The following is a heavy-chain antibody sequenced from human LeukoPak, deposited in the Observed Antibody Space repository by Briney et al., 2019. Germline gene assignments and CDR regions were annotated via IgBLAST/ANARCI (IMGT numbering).Heavy chain of an antibody. V-gene: IGHV3-7*04. J-gene: IGHJ4*01. D-gene: IGHD3-10*01. CDR2: IKPDGSEK. CDR1: GFTFSSYC. CDR3: ARGRAGNYYNHNDY. Sequence: PGGSLRLSCAASGFTFSSYCMNWVRQAPGKGLEWVGNIKPDGSEKYYVDSVKGRFTISRDNDKNSLYLQMISLRAEDPAVYYCARGRAGNYYNHNDYWGQGTLVTVSS.